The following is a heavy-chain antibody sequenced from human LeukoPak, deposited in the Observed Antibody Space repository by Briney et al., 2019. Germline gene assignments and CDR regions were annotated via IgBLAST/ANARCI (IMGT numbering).Heavy chain of an antibody. Sequence: GGSLRLSCAASGFTFSSYSMNWVRQAPGKGLEWVSSISSSSSYIYYADSVKGRFTISRDNAKNSLYLQMNSLRAEDTAVYYCVKDGRGVVVVATADNDYWGQGTLVTVSS. J-gene: IGHJ4*02. CDR1: GFTFSSYS. V-gene: IGHV3-21*04. CDR3: VKDGRGVVVVATADNDY. D-gene: IGHD2-15*01. CDR2: ISSSSSYI.